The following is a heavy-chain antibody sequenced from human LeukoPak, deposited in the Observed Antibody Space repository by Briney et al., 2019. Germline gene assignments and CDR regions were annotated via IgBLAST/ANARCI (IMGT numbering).Heavy chain of an antibody. V-gene: IGHV3-30*02. Sequence: GGSLRLSCAASGFTFSTYGMLWVRQGPGQGPEWVALIRYDGSNKYYADSVKGRFTISRDNSKNTLYLQMNSLRVEDTAMYYCAKAGTQQWLLFVGVYWGQGALVTLSS. CDR2: IRYDGSNK. CDR3: AKAGTQQWLLFVGVY. J-gene: IGHJ4*02. CDR1: GFTFSTYG. D-gene: IGHD6-19*01.